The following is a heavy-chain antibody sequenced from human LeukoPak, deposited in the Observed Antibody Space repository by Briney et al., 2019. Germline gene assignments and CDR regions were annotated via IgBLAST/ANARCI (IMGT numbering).Heavy chain of an antibody. J-gene: IGHJ4*02. CDR2: TSAYNGNT. V-gene: IGHV1-18*01. CDR1: GGTFSSYA. Sequence: ASVKVSCKASGGTFSSYAISWVRQAPGQGLEWMGWTSAYNGNTNYAQKLQGRVTMTTDTSTSTAYMELRSLRSDDTAVYYCARDTEGSGWYDYWGQGTLVTVSS. D-gene: IGHD6-19*01. CDR3: ARDTEGSGWYDY.